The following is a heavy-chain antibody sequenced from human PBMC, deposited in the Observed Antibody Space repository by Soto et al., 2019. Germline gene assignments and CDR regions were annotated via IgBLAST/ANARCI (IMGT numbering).Heavy chain of an antibody. Sequence: PSETLSLTCTVSGGSISSYYWSWIRQPPGKGLEWIGYIYYSGSTNYNPSLKSRVTISVDTSKNQFSLKLSSVTAADTAVYYCARTLDYGVFDYWGQGTLVTVSS. J-gene: IGHJ4*02. CDR2: IYYSGST. V-gene: IGHV4-59*01. CDR1: GGSISSYY. D-gene: IGHD4-17*01. CDR3: ARTLDYGVFDY.